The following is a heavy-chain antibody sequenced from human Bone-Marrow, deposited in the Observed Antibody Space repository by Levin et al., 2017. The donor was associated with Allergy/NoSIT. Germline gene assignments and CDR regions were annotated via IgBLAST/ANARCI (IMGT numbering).Heavy chain of an antibody. Sequence: KAGGSLRLSCAASGFTFSSYSMNWVRQAPGKGLEWVSSISSSSSYIYYADSVKGRFTISRDNAKNSLYLQMNSLRAEDTAVYYCAGEGDYGEPNFDYWGQGTLVTVSS. CDR2: ISSSSSYI. V-gene: IGHV3-21*01. D-gene: IGHD4-17*01. CDR1: GFTFSSYS. J-gene: IGHJ4*02. CDR3: AGEGDYGEPNFDY.